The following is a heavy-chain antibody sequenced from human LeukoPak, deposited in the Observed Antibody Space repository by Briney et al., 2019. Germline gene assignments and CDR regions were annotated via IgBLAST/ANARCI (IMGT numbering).Heavy chain of an antibody. CDR2: IYYSGST. D-gene: IGHD2-2*01. CDR1: GGSISSSSYS. J-gene: IGHJ3*02. Sequence: SETLSLTCTVSGGSISSSSYSWGWIRQPPGKGLEWIGSIYYSGSTYYNPSLKSRVTISVDTSKNQFSLKLSSVTAADTAVYYCARREVVVVPAARGTSYAFDIWGQGTMVTVSS. CDR3: ARREVVVVPAARGTSYAFDI. V-gene: IGHV4-39*01.